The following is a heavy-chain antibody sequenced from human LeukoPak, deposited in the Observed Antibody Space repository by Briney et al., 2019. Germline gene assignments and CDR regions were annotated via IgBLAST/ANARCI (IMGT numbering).Heavy chain of an antibody. D-gene: IGHD6-19*01. CDR2: IRQDGNEQ. Sequence: GGSLILSCAASGFTFSSYWMTWVRQAPGKGLEWVANIRQDGNEQYYMDSVKGRFTISRDNAKNSLFLQMNGLTAEDTAVYYCARAPYSGGCYLMYWGQGTLVTVSS. V-gene: IGHV3-7*01. CDR3: ARAPYSGGCYLMY. CDR1: GFTFSSYW. J-gene: IGHJ4*02.